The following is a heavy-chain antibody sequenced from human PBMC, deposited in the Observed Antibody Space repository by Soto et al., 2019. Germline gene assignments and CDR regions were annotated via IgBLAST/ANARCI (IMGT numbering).Heavy chain of an antibody. D-gene: IGHD2-21*02. J-gene: IGHJ4*02. V-gene: IGHV1-69*01. CDR2: IIPIFGTA. CDR3: ASLTYCGGDCYTYLFDY. Sequence: QVQLVQSGAEVKKPGSSVKVSCKASGGTFSSYAISWVRQAPGQGLEWMGGIIPIFGTANYAQKFQGRVTITADESTSTAYMELSSLRSEDTAVYHCASLTYCGGDCYTYLFDYWGQGTLVTVSS. CDR1: GGTFSSYA.